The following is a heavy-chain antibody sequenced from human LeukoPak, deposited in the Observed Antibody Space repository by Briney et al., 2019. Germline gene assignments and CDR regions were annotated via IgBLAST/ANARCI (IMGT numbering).Heavy chain of an antibody. CDR2: IWYEGSNK. Sequence: GGSLRLSRAASGFTLSSYGMHGVRQAPAKGLEWVAVIWYEGSNKYYADSVKGRFTISRDNSRNTLYLQMNTQRAEDTAVNYCARQTYSSSSLGPSDYWGQGTLVTVSS. CDR1: GFTLSSYG. J-gene: IGHJ4*02. V-gene: IGHV3-33*01. CDR3: ARQTYSSSSLGPSDY. D-gene: IGHD6-6*01.